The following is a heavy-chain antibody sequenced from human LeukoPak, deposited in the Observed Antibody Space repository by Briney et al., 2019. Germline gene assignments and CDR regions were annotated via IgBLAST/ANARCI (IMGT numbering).Heavy chain of an antibody. Sequence: YVGGAAYYADSVKGRFTISRDNSENTLYLQMKSLRAEDTAVYYCARGDGYNFFDYWGQGTLVTVSS. CDR3: ARGDGYNFFDY. D-gene: IGHD5-24*01. J-gene: IGHJ4*02. V-gene: IGHV3-53*01. CDR2: YVGGAA.